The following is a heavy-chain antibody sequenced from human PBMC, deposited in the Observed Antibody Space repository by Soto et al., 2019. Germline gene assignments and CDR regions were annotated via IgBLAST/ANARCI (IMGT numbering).Heavy chain of an antibody. CDR1: GDSVSSNSAG. CDR3: ASSSLYGMDV. V-gene: IGHV6-1*01. Sequence: SQTLSLTCAITGDSVSSNSAGWSWVRQSPSRGLEWLGRTYYRSKWYYEYAVSVRGRITINPDTSKNQFSLKVGSVTAADTAVYYCASSSLYGMDVWGQGTTVTVSS. J-gene: IGHJ6*02. CDR2: TYYRSKWYY.